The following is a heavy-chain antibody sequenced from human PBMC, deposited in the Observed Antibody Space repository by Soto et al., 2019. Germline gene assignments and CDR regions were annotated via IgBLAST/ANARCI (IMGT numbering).Heavy chain of an antibody. V-gene: IGHV3-23*01. CDR1: GFTFSSYA. Sequence: GGSLRLSCAASGFTFSSYAMSWVRRAPGKGLEWVSAISGSGGSTYYADSVKGRFTISRDNSKNTLYLQMNSLRAEDTAVYYCAKTPGVLMVYAHFDYWGQGTLVTVSS. CDR3: AKTPGVLMVYAHFDY. D-gene: IGHD2-8*01. J-gene: IGHJ4*02. CDR2: ISGSGGST.